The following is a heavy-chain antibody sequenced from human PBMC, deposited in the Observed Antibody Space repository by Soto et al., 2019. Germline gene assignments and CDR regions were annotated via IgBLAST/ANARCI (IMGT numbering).Heavy chain of an antibody. Sequence: SGPTLVNPTQTLTLTCTFSGFSLSTSGVGVGWIRQPPGKALEWLALIYWDDDKRYSPSLKSRLTITKDTSKNQVVLTMTNMDPVDTATYYCAHSAGDFWSSYYTKYNWFDPWGQGTLVTVSS. D-gene: IGHD3-3*01. CDR3: AHSAGDFWSSYYTKYNWFDP. V-gene: IGHV2-5*02. CDR1: GFSLSTSGVG. CDR2: IYWDDDK. J-gene: IGHJ5*02.